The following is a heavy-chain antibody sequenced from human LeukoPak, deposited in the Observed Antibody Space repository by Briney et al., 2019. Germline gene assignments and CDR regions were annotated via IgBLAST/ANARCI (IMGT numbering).Heavy chain of an antibody. Sequence: GGSLRLSCTASGFSFSTYAISWVRQAPGKGLEWVSCISTTSSYIFYADSVRGRFTISRDNAKNSLYLQMDSLRAEDTAVYYCARGGIITSYAFEIWGQGTMVTVSS. J-gene: IGHJ3*02. CDR3: ARGGIITSYAFEI. V-gene: IGHV3-21*01. D-gene: IGHD1-26*01. CDR2: ISTTSSYI. CDR1: GFSFSTYA.